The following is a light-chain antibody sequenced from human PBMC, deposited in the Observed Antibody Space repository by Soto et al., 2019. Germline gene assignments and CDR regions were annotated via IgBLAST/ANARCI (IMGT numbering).Light chain of an antibody. Sequence: QSALTQPRSVSGSPGQSVTISCTGTSSDVGSYDYVSWYQQYPVKAPKLIIYDVSKRPSGVPDRFSGSKSGTTASLTISGLQAEDEADYYCCSYAGSYLEVFGTGNKLTVL. V-gene: IGLV2-11*01. CDR2: DVS. J-gene: IGLJ1*01. CDR3: CSYAGSYLEV. CDR1: SSDVGSYDY.